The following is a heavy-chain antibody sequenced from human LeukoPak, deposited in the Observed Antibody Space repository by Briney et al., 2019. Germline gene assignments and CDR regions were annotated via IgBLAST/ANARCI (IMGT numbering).Heavy chain of an antibody. V-gene: IGHV1-46*01. CDR2: INPTGGGT. D-gene: IGHD2/OR15-2a*01. J-gene: IGHJ4*02. CDR1: GYTFTNYF. Sequence: GASVKVSCKASGYTFTNYFMHWVRQVPGQGLEWMGVINPTGGGTTYAQRSQGRVTMTRDTSTSAVHMELSSLRSEDTAVYYCARGQNKCLGHWGQGTLVTVSS. CDR3: ARGQNKCLGH.